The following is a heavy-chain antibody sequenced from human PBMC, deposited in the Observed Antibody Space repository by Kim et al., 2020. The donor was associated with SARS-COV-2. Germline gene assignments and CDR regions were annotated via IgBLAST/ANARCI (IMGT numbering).Heavy chain of an antibody. CDR1: GGSISSGSYY. CDR2: IYTSGST. Sequence: SETLSLTCTVSGGSISSGSYYWSWIRQPAGKGLEWIGRIYTSGSTNYNPPLKSRVTISVDTSKNQFSLKLSSVTAADTAVYYCARYTAMVRGNDYWGQGTLVTVSS. D-gene: IGHD3-10*01. J-gene: IGHJ4*02. CDR3: ARYTAMVRGNDY. V-gene: IGHV4-61*02.